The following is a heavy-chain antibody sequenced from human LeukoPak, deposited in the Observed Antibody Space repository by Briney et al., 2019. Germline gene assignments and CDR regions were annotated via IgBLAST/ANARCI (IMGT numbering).Heavy chain of an antibody. V-gene: IGHV3-48*02. CDR2: ISSSISVI. CDR3: ARDGSGRDFSLDY. D-gene: IGHD3-10*01. CDR1: GFTFSSYS. J-gene: IGHJ4*02. Sequence: PGGSLRLSCAASGFTFSSYSMNWVRQAPGKGLEWVSYISSSISVIYYADSVKGRFTISRDNAKNSLFLQMNSLKDEDTAVYYCARDGSGRDFSLDYWGQGTLVTVSS.